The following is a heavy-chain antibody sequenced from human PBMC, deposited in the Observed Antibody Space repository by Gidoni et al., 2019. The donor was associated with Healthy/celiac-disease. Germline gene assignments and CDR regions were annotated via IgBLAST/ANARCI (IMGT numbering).Heavy chain of an antibody. V-gene: IGHV1-3*01. CDR3: ARGLTMDV. CDR1: GYPFTRYA. J-gene: IGHJ6*02. Sequence: QVQLVQSGAEVKKPGASVKVSCKAAGYPFTRYAMHWVRQAPGQRLEWMGWITAGNGTTKYSQKFQGRVTITRDTSASTAYMELRSLRSEDTAVYYCARGLTMDVWGQGTTVTVSS. CDR2: ITAGNGTT.